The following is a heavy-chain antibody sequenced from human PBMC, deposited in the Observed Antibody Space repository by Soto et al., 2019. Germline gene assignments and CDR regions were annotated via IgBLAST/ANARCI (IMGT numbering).Heavy chain of an antibody. CDR3: AKDSVFEYSFGQHGFDS. CDR2: ITYDGSDT. CDR1: GFSFSSYG. Sequence: QEQLVESGGGVVQPGTSLRLSCGASGFSFSSYGMHWVRQAPGKGLEWVAFITYDGSDTYYVDSVKGRFTVSRHNSKNTLYQQMNCLKPEDTSIYYCAKDSVFEYSFGQHGFDSWGQGTLVTVSS. D-gene: IGHD4-4*01. J-gene: IGHJ4*02. V-gene: IGHV3-30*18.